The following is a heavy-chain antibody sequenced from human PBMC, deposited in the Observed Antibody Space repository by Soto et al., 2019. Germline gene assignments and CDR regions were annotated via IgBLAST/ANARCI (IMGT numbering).Heavy chain of an antibody. J-gene: IGHJ6*03. V-gene: IGHV3-23*01. CDR2: ISGSGGST. Sequence: GGSLRLSCAASGFTFSSYAMSWVRQAPGKGLEWVSAISGSGGSTYYADTVKGRFTISRDNSKNTLYLQMNSLRVEDTAVYYCVKDTSSSPYYMDVWGKGTTVTVSS. CDR1: GFTFSSYA. CDR3: VKDTSSSPYYMDV. D-gene: IGHD2-2*01.